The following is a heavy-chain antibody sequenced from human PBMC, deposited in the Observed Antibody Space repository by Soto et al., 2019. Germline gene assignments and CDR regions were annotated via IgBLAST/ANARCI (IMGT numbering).Heavy chain of an antibody. CDR2: IIPIFGTA. CDR3: ARDAPYCTNGVCSNLDYYYYGMDV. Sequence: QVQLVQSGAEVKKPGSSVKVSCKASGGTFSSYAISWVRQAPGQGLEWMGGIIPIFGTANYAQKFQGRVTITADESTSTAYMELSSLRSEDTAVYYCARDAPYCTNGVCSNLDYYYYGMDVWGQGTTVTVAS. J-gene: IGHJ6*02. D-gene: IGHD2-8*01. CDR1: GGTFSSYA. V-gene: IGHV1-69*01.